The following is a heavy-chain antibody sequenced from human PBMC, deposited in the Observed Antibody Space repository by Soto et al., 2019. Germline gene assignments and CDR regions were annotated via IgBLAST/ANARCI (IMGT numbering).Heavy chain of an antibody. CDR3: AKATLRYYDFWSGYFGYYYYGMDV. CDR1: GFTFSSYG. Sequence: PGESLKISCAASGFTFSSYGMHWVRQAPGKGLEWVAVISYDGSNKYYADSVKGRFTISRDNSKNTLYLQMNSLRAEDTAVYYCAKATLRYYDFWSGYFGYYYYGMDVWGQGTTVTVSS. D-gene: IGHD3-3*01. CDR2: ISYDGSNK. J-gene: IGHJ6*02. V-gene: IGHV3-30*18.